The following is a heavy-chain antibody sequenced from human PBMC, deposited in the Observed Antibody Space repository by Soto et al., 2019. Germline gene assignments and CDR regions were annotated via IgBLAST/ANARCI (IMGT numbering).Heavy chain of an antibody. CDR3: ARDRRTGTRFDP. Sequence: EILSLTCAVYGGSLSGYYWSWIRQPPGKGLEWIGEINHSGSTNYNPSLKSRVTISVDTSKNQFSLKLSSVTAADTAVYYCARDRRTGTRFDPWGQGTLVTVSS. D-gene: IGHD1-1*01. J-gene: IGHJ5*02. CDR2: INHSGST. CDR1: GGSLSGYY. V-gene: IGHV4-34*01.